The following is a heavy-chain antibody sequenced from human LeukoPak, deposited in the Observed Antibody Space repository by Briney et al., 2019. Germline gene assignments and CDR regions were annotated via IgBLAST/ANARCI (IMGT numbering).Heavy chain of an antibody. J-gene: IGHJ4*02. CDR3: ARTHCDITHCYENYFDY. D-gene: IGHD2-2*01. Sequence: GRSLRLSCAASGFTFSSYGMHWVRQAPGKGLEWVAVIWHDGSSPYYADSVKGRFTISRDNSKNTLFLQMNSLRDEDTAVYYCARTHCDITHCYENYFDYWGQGTLVTVSS. V-gene: IGHV3-33*08. CDR2: IWHDGSSP. CDR1: GFTFSSYG.